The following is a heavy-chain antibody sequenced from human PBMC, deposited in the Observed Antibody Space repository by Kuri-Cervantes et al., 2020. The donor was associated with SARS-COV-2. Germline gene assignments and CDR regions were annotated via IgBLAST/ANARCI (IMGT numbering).Heavy chain of an antibody. V-gene: IGHV3-23*01. Sequence: GGSLRLSCAASGFTFSSYAMSWVRQAPGKGLEWVSAISGSDGSTYYADSVKGRFTISRDNAKNTLYLQMNSLRAEDTAVYYCARWQRGSSWYSVFDYWGQGTLVTVSS. CDR3: ARWQRGSSWYSVFDY. J-gene: IGHJ4*02. CDR1: GFTFSSYA. D-gene: IGHD6-13*01. CDR2: ISGSDGST.